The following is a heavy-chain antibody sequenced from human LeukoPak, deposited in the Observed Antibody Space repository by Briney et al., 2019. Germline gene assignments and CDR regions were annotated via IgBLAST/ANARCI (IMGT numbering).Heavy chain of an antibody. Sequence: GGSLRLSCAASGFTFSSYGMHWVRQAPGKGLEWVAVIWYDGSNKYYADSVKGRFTISRDNSKNTLYLQMNSLRAEDTAVYYCAKEGEYYDFWSGYYFHFDYWGQGTLVTVSS. CDR2: IWYDGSNK. V-gene: IGHV3-33*06. CDR1: GFTFSSYG. J-gene: IGHJ4*02. CDR3: AKEGEYYDFWSGYYFHFDY. D-gene: IGHD3-3*01.